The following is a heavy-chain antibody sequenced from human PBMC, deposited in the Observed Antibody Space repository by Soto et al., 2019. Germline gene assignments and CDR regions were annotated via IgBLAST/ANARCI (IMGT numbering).Heavy chain of an antibody. J-gene: IGHJ4*02. V-gene: IGHV3-53*01. CDR2: IYSGGST. D-gene: IGHD3-22*01. CDR3: ARRYYYDSSGYNDY. Sequence: EVQLVESGGGLIQPGGSLRLSCAASGFTVSSNYMSWVRQAPGKGLEWVSVIYSGGSTYYADSVKGRFTISRDNSKTTLYLQMNSLRAEDTAVYYCARRYYYDSSGYNDYWGQGTLVTVSS. CDR1: GFTVSSNY.